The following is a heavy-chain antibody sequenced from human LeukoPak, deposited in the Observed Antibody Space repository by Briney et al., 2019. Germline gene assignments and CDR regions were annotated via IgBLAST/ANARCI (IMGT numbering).Heavy chain of an antibody. CDR3: ARRPTYYDSSGYSYYFDY. CDR2: IYYSGST. D-gene: IGHD3-22*01. CDR1: GGSISSSSYY. V-gene: IGHV4-39*01. Sequence: SETLSLTCTVSGGSISSSSYYWGWIRQPPGKGLEWIGSIYYSGSTYYNPSLKSRVTISVDTSKNQFSLKLGSVTAADTAVYYCARRPTYYDSSGYSYYFDYWGQGTLVTVSS. J-gene: IGHJ4*02.